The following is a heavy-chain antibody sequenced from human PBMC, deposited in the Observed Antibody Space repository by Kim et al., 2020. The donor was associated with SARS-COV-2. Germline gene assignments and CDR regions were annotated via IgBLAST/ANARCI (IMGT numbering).Heavy chain of an antibody. V-gene: IGHV1-24*01. D-gene: IGHD2-21*01. Sequence: AQKFQGRVTMTEDTSTDTAYMELSSLRSEDTAVYYCATAGEYYYYGMDVWGQGTTVTVSS. CDR3: ATAGEYYYYGMDV. J-gene: IGHJ6*02.